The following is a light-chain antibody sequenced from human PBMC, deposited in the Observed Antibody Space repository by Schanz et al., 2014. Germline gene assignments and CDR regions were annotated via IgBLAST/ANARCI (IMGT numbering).Light chain of an antibody. CDR2: DVS. CDR1: SSDVGGYNY. V-gene: IGLV2-8*01. J-gene: IGLJ1*01. CDR3: SSYAGSHNYV. Sequence: QSALTQPPSASGSPGQSVAISCTGTSSDVGGYNYVSWYQQHPGKAPRLMIFDVSKRPSGVPDRFSGSKSGNTASLTVSGLQAEDEADFYCSSYAGSHNYVFGTGTKLTVL.